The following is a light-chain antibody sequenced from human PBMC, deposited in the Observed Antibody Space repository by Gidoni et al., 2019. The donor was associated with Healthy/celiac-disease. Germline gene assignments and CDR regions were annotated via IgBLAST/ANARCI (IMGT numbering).Light chain of an antibody. J-gene: IGKJ3*01. CDR3: QQSYSTLLYFT. V-gene: IGKV1-39*01. CDR1: QSISSY. Sequence: DIQMTQSPSSLSASVGDRVTITCRASQSISSYLNWYQQKPGKAPKLLIYAASSLQSGVPSRFSGSGSGTDFTLTISSLQPEDFATYYCQQSYSTLLYFTFGPGTKVDIK. CDR2: AAS.